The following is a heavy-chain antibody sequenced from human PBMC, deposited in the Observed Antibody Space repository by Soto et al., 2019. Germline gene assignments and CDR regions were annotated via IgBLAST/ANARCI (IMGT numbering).Heavy chain of an antibody. CDR1: GFTFSSYA. CDR3: AKDDYGSGSPSPFDP. V-gene: IGHV3-23*01. Sequence: EVQLLESGGGLVQPGGSLRLSCAASGFTFSSYAMSWVRQAPGKGLEWVSAISGSGGSTYYADSVKGRFTISRDNSKNTLYLQRNSLRAEDTAVYYCAKDDYGSGSPSPFDPWGQGTLVTVSS. CDR2: ISGSGGST. J-gene: IGHJ5*02. D-gene: IGHD3-10*01.